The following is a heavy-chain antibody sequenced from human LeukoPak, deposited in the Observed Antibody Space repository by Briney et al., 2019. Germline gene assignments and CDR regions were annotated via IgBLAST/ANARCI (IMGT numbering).Heavy chain of an antibody. D-gene: IGHD6-13*01. J-gene: IGHJ5*02. CDR2: IYYSGST. CDR1: GGPISSSSYY. Sequence: SSETLSLTCTVSGGPISSSSYYWGWIRQPPGKGLEWIGSIYYSGSTYYNPSLKSRVTISVDTSKNQFSLKLSSVTAADTAVYYCARHGVAAAGTMNWFDPWGQGTLVTVSS. CDR3: ARHGVAAAGTMNWFDP. V-gene: IGHV4-39*01.